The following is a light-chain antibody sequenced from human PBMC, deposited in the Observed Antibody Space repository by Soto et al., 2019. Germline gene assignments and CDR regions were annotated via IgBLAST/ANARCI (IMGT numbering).Light chain of an antibody. J-gene: IGKJ1*01. CDR1: QSIRSW. CDR3: QQYNDNWT. Sequence: DIQMTQSPSTLSASVGDRVTITCRASQSIRSWLAWYQQKPGTAPKLLIYKASTLQSGVPARFSGSGSGTEFTLTISSLQPDDSATYYCQQYNDNWTFGQGTK. CDR2: KAS. V-gene: IGKV1-5*03.